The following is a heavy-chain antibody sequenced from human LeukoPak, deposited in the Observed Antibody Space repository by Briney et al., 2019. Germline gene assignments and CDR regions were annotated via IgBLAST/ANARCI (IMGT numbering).Heavy chain of an antibody. J-gene: IGHJ4*02. D-gene: IGHD6-13*01. CDR3: AGADASTWHGAKY. CDR1: GFTVSENY. V-gene: IGHV3-66*01. CDR2: IYTGGTT. Sequence: PGGSLRLSCEASGFTVSENYMSWIRQAPGKGLEWVSLIYTGGTTYYADSVQDRFTISRDTSKNIVYLQMNSLSAEDTAVYYCAGADASTWHGAKYWGQGTLVTVSS.